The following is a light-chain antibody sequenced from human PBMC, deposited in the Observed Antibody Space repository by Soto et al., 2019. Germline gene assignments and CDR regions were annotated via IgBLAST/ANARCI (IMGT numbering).Light chain of an antibody. CDR2: DAS. V-gene: IGKV1-5*01. Sequence: TQMTQSPSSLSASVGDTVTITFGASKISGSFLGWYQQTPGKATKLLISDASTLESGVPSRFGGSGSGTEFTISITRLQADDFASYYCQQCFWHWTFGQGTKVDIK. CDR3: QQCFWHWT. CDR1: KISGSF. J-gene: IGKJ1*01.